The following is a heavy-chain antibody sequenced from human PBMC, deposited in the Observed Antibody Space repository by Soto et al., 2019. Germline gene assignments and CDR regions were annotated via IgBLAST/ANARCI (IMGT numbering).Heavy chain of an antibody. CDR1: GFTFSSYS. V-gene: IGHV3-21*01. CDR3: ARETSSIMVRGVIMDYYYYMDV. Sequence: GGSLRLSCAASGFTFSSYSMNWVRQAPGKGLEWVSSISSSSSYIYYADSVKGRFTISRDNAKNSLYLQMNSLRAEDTAVYYCARETSSIMVRGVIMDYYYYMDVWGKGTTVTVSS. D-gene: IGHD3-10*01. J-gene: IGHJ6*03. CDR2: ISSSSSYI.